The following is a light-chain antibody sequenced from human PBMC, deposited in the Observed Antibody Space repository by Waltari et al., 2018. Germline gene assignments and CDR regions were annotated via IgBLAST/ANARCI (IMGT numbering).Light chain of an antibody. CDR3: SSYTSSSTYV. CDR2: DVS. CDR1: SSAVGGFDF. V-gene: IGLV2-14*03. Sequence: QSSLTQPAHVSGSPGQSITISCPRTSSAVGGFDFVSWYQQHPGKAPKLMIYDVSNRPSGVSNRFSGSKSGNTASLTISGLQAEDEADYYCSSYTSSSTYVFGTGTKVTVL. J-gene: IGLJ1*01.